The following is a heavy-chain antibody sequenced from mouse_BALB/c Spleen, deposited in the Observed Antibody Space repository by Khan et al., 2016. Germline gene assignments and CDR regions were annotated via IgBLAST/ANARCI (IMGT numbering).Heavy chain of an antibody. CDR3: ARYRYYYGSSRYFDV. Sequence: QIQLVQSGPELKKPGKTVKISCKASGYTFTNYGMNWVKQAPGKGLKWMGWINTYSGESTYADDFKGRFAFSLETSANTAYLQINNLKNEDTATXLCARYRYYYGSSRYFDVWGAGTTLTVSS. V-gene: IGHV9-3-1*01. CDR2: INTYSGES. D-gene: IGHD1-1*01. J-gene: IGHJ1*01. CDR1: GYTFTNYG.